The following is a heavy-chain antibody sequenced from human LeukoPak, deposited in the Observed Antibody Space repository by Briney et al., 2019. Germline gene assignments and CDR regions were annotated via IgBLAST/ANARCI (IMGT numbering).Heavy chain of an antibody. CDR1: GFTFSSYA. Sequence: GSLRLSCAASGFTFSSYAMSWIRQPPGKGLEWIGEINHSGSTNYNPSLKSRVTISVDTSKNQFSLKLSSVTAADTAVYYCARARPMITFGGVISHWGQGTLVTVSS. V-gene: IGHV4-34*01. CDR2: INHSGST. D-gene: IGHD3-16*02. CDR3: ARARPMITFGGVISH. J-gene: IGHJ4*02.